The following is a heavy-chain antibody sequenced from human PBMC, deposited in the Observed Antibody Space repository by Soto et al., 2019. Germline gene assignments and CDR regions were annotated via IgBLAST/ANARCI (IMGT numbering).Heavy chain of an antibody. V-gene: IGHV1-69*12. CDR1: GGTFSNHA. CDR2: IIPILSTT. J-gene: IGHJ3*02. CDR3: AREVAADGTFREDVFDI. Sequence: QVHLVQSGAEVKKPGSSVKVSCKASGGTFSNHAINWVRQAPGQGLEWMGRIIPILSTTNYAQKFQGRVTFTADESTVTAYMELSSLKHDDTAVYYCAREVAADGTFREDVFDIWGQGTLVTVSS. D-gene: IGHD6-13*01.